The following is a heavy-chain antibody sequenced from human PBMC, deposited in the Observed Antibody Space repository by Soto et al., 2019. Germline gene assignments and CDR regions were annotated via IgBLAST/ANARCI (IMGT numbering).Heavy chain of an antibody. D-gene: IGHD3-10*01. CDR2: ISSSSSYI. CDR1: GFTFSSYS. Sequence: LRLSFAASGFTFSSYSMNWVRQAPGKGLEWVSSISSSSSYIYYADSVKGRFTISRDNAKNSLYLQMNSLRAEDTAVYYCAREDDSPAVRGFDYWGQGTLVTVSS. CDR3: AREDDSPAVRGFDY. J-gene: IGHJ4*02. V-gene: IGHV3-21*01.